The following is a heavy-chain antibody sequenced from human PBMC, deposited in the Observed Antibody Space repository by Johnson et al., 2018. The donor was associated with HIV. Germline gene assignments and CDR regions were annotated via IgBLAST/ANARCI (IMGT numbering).Heavy chain of an antibody. D-gene: IGHD1-26*01. V-gene: IGHV3-30*14. Sequence: QVQLVESGGGVVQPGRSLRLSCAASGFTFSSYAIHWVRQAPGKGLEWVAVISYDGSNKYYADSVKGRFTISRDNSKNTLYLQMGSLRAEDMAVYYCAREASGSLDAFDIWGQGTMVTVSS. J-gene: IGHJ3*02. CDR1: GFTFSSYA. CDR2: ISYDGSNK. CDR3: AREASGSLDAFDI.